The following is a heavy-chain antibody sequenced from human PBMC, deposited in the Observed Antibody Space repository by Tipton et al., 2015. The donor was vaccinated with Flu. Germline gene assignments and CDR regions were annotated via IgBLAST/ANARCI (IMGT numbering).Heavy chain of an antibody. CDR2: INHSGST. D-gene: IGHD2-2*01. V-gene: IGHV4-34*01. CDR1: GGSFSGYY. Sequence: TLSLTCAVYGGSFSGYYWSWIRQPPGKGLEWIGEINHSGSTNYNPSLKSRVTISVDTSKNQFSLKLSSVTAADTAVYYCAREAVDEYRLLLSTITYNTFDYWGQGTLVTVSS. CDR3: AREAVDEYRLLLSTITYNTFDY. J-gene: IGHJ4*02.